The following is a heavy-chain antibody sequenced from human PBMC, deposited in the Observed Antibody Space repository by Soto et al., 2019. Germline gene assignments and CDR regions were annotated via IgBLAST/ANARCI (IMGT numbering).Heavy chain of an antibody. V-gene: IGHV3-30-3*01. CDR1: GFTLSSYA. J-gene: IGHJ4*02. D-gene: IGHD3-22*01. Sequence: GRSLRLSCAASGFTLSSYAMHWVLQAPDKVLEWVALISYDGSDKDYADSVKGRFTISRDNSRNTLFPQMNSLRAEDMAVYYCARDYYKYYDSSGYYRSPAYWGQGTLVTVSS. CDR3: ARDYYKYYDSSGYYRSPAY. CDR2: ISYDGSDK.